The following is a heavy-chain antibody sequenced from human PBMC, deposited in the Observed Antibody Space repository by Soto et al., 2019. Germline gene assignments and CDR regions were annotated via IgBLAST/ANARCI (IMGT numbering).Heavy chain of an antibody. J-gene: IGHJ3*02. D-gene: IGHD2-2*01. CDR1: GGSISSYY. CDR2: IYYSGST. V-gene: IGHV4-59*08. Sequence: SETLSLTCTVSGGSISSYYWSWIRQPPGKGLEWIGYIYYSGSTNYNPSLKSRVTISVATSKNQFSLKLSSVTAADTAVYYCARRIVVVPAAPGYFAFDIWGQGTMVTVSS. CDR3: ARRIVVVPAAPGYFAFDI.